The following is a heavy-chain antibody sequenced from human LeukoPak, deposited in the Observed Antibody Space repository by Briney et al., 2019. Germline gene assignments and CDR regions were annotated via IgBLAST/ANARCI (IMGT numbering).Heavy chain of an antibody. CDR3: ARVDTAMVVDY. D-gene: IGHD5-18*01. CDR1: GFTVSSDY. V-gene: IGHV3-53*01. CDR2: IYSGGST. J-gene: IGHJ4*02. Sequence: GGSLRLSCAASGFTVSSDYMSWVRQAPGKGLEWVSVIYSGGSTYYADSVKGRFTISRDNSKNTLYLQMNSLRAEDTAVYYCARVDTAMVVDYWGQGTLVTVSS.